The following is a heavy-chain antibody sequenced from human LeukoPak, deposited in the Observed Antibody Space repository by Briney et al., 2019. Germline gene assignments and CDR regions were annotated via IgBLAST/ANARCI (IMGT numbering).Heavy chain of an antibody. Sequence: SETLSLTCAVYGGSFSGYYWSWIRQPPGKGLEWIGEINHSGGTNYNPSLKSRVTISVDTSKNQFSLKLSSVTAADTAVYYCARAPGYSRIDYWGQGTLVTVSS. J-gene: IGHJ4*02. CDR2: INHSGGT. CDR3: ARAPGYSRIDY. CDR1: GGSFSGYY. D-gene: IGHD6-13*01. V-gene: IGHV4-34*01.